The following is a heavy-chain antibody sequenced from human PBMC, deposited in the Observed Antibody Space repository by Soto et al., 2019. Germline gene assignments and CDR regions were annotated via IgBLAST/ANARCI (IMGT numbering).Heavy chain of an antibody. CDR3: ARDRRVLSSRGPTYFDL. Sequence: QVQLVQSGAEVKKPGASVKVSCKASGYTFTSYAMHWVRQAPGQRLEWMGWINAGNGNTKYSQKFQGRVTITRDTSASTAYMELSSLSSEDTAVYYFARDRRVLSSRGPTYFDLWGRGTLVTVSS. CDR1: GYTFTSYA. D-gene: IGHD3-10*01. V-gene: IGHV1-3*01. CDR2: INAGNGNT. J-gene: IGHJ2*01.